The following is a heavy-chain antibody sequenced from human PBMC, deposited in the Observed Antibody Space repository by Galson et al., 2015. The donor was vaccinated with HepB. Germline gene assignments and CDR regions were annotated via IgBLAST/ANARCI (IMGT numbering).Heavy chain of an antibody. CDR1: GYSFSTHW. CDR2: IYPGDSDT. D-gene: IGHD2-21*01. CDR3: ARQADIVAPFDY. J-gene: IGHJ4*02. Sequence: QSGAEVKKPGGSLKISCQASGYSFSTHWIGWVRQVPGQGLEWLGIIYPGDSDTKYSPAFQGHVTISVDRSVTSAYLQWTSLKVSDTATYFCARQADIVAPFDYWGQGTLVTVSS. V-gene: IGHV5-51*01.